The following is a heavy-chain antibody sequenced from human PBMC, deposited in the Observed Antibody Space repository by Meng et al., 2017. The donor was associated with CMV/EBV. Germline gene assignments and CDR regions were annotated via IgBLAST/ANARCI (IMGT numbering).Heavy chain of an antibody. CDR1: GYSISSGYY. CDR3: ARRVRASPYYYDSSGYYPH. D-gene: IGHD3-22*01. V-gene: IGHV4-38-2*02. J-gene: IGHJ4*02. CDR2: IYHSGST. Sequence: SETLSLTCTVSGYSISSGYYWGWIRQPPGKGLEWIGSIYHSGSTYYNPSLKSRVTISVDTSKNQFSLKLSSVTAADTAVYYCARRVRASPYYYDSSGYYPHWGQGTLVTVSS.